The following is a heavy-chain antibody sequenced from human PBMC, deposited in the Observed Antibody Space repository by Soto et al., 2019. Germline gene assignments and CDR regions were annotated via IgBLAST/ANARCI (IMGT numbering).Heavy chain of an antibody. Sequence: GGSLRLSCTTSGFTFSGFGMHWVRQAPGKGLEWVAFVWPDGSSQPHTESVRGRFTISRDNSKSTLFLQMNSLRAEDTAVYYCARAIPSSINLDYDFWSGNDAFDIWGQGTMVTVS. D-gene: IGHD3-3*01. J-gene: IGHJ3*02. CDR1: GFTFSGFG. V-gene: IGHV3-33*01. CDR2: VWPDGSSQ. CDR3: ARAIPSSINLDYDFWSGNDAFDI.